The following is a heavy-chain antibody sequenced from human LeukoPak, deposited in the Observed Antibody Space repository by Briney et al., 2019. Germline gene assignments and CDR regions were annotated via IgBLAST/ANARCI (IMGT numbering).Heavy chain of an antibody. J-gene: IGHJ4*02. CDR1: GGSSSGYY. CDR3: ARFPKQQLDYYFDY. V-gene: IGHV4-34*01. Sequence: SETLSLTCAVYGGSSSGYYWSWIRQPPGKGLEWIGEINHSGSTNYNPSLKSRVTISVDTSKNQISLKLSSVTAADTAVYYCARFPKQQLDYYFDYWGQGTLVTVSS. D-gene: IGHD6-13*01. CDR2: INHSGST.